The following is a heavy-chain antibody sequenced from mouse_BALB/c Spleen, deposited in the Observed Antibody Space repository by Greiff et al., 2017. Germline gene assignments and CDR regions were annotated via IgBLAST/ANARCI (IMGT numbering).Heavy chain of an antibody. D-gene: IGHD2-1*01. CDR3: NANYGNSSWFAY. CDR1: GFNIKDYY. Sequence: EVQLQQSGAELVRSGASVKLSCTASGFNIKDYYMHWVKQRPEQGLEWIGWIDPENGDTEYAPKFQGKATMTADTSSNTAYLQLSSLTSEDTAVYYCNANYGNSSWFAYWGPGTLVTVSA. CDR2: IDPENGDT. V-gene: IGHV14-4*02. J-gene: IGHJ3*01.